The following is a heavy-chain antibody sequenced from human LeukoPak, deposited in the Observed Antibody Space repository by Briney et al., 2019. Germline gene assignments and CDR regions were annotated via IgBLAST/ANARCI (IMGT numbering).Heavy chain of an antibody. CDR1: GFTFSSHS. Sequence: GGSLRLSCAASGFTFSSHSMNWVRQAPGKGLEWVSSISCSSSYIYYADSVKGRFTISRDNAKNSLYLQMNSLRAEDTAVYYCARTAAAPFDYWGQGTLVTVSS. V-gene: IGHV3-21*01. CDR3: ARTAAAPFDY. J-gene: IGHJ4*02. D-gene: IGHD6-13*01. CDR2: ISCSSSYI.